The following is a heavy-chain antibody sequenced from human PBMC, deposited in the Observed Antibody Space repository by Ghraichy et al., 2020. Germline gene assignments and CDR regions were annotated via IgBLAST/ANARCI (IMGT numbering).Heavy chain of an antibody. D-gene: IGHD6-19*01. J-gene: IGHJ5*02. CDR1: GFTFSSYG. CDR2: ISYDGSNK. Sequence: GGSLRLSCAASGFTFSSYGMHWVRQAPGKGLEWVAVISYDGSNKYYADSVKGRFTISRDNSKNTLYLQMNSLRAEDTAVYYCAKDPGLVGHFGWFDPWGQGTLVTVSS. CDR3: AKDPGLVGHFGWFDP. V-gene: IGHV3-30*18.